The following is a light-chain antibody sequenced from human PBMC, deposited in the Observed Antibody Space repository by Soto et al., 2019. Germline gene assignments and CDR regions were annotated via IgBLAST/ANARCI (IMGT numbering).Light chain of an antibody. Sequence: ILMTQSPATLSVSPGERVTLSCRASQSVSSNFAWYQQKPGQPPRLLIYGASTRATGIPVRFSGIRSGTEFTLTISRLQSEDFEIYYCQQYNNWPWTLGQGTKV. J-gene: IGKJ1*01. V-gene: IGKV3D-15*01. CDR3: QQYNNWPWT. CDR2: GAS. CDR1: QSVSSN.